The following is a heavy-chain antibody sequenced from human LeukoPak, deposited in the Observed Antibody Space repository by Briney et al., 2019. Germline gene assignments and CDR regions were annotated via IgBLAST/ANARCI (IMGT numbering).Heavy chain of an antibody. Sequence: GGSLRLSCAASGFTFSSYAMHWVRQAPGKGLEWVAVISYDGSNKYYADSVKGRFTISRDNSKNTLYLQMNSLRAEDTAVYYCARDGLIAAAGTNYFDYWGQGTLVTVSS. D-gene: IGHD6-13*01. V-gene: IGHV3-30-3*01. CDR2: ISYDGSNK. CDR1: GFTFSSYA. J-gene: IGHJ4*02. CDR3: ARDGLIAAAGTNYFDY.